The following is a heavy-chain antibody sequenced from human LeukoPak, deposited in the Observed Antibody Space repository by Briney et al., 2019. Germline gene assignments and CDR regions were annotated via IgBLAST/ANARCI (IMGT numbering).Heavy chain of an antibody. CDR2: ISTYNDDT. J-gene: IGHJ4*02. V-gene: IGHV1-18*01. D-gene: IGHD6-13*01. CDR1: GYTFTTYG. Sequence: ASVKVSCKASGYTFTTYGVSWVRQAPGQGLEWMGWISTYNDDTKYAQKFQGRVTMTTDTSTSTAYMGLRSLRSDDTAVYFCARLTPDYSSSLLYYFDYWGQGTLVTVSS. CDR3: ARLTPDYSSSLLYYFDY.